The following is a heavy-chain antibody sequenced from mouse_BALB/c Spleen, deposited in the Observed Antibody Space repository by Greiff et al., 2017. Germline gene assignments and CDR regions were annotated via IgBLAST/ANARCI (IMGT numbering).Heavy chain of an antibody. D-gene: IGHD2-3*01. J-gene: IGHJ4*01. CDR3: ARHPSIYDGYYVPYAMDY. V-gene: IGHV5-6-2*01. CDR1: GFTFSSYY. Sequence: EVQGVESGGGLVILGGSLKLSCAASGFTFSSYYMSWVRQTPEKRLELVAAINSNGGSTYYPDTVKGRFTISRDNAKNTLYLQMSSLKSEDTALYYCARHPSIYDGYYVPYAMDYWGQGTSVTVSS. CDR2: INSNGGST.